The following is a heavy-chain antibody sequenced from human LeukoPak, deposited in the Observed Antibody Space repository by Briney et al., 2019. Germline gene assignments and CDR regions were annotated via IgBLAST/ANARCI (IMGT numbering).Heavy chain of an antibody. CDR3: ARELLDHYYGMDV. Sequence: ASVKVSCKASGYTFTGYYMHWVRQAPGQGLEWMGWINPNSGGTNYAQKFRGRVTMTRDTSISTAYMELNRLRSDDTAVYYCARELLDHYYGMDVWGQGTTVTVSS. V-gene: IGHV1-2*02. J-gene: IGHJ6*02. D-gene: IGHD2-15*01. CDR1: GYTFTGYY. CDR2: INPNSGGT.